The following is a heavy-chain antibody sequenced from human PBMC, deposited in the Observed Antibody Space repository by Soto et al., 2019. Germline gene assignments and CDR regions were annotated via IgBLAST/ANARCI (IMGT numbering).Heavy chain of an antibody. V-gene: IGHV1-8*02. Sequence: ASVKVSCKASGGTFSSDAISWVRQAPGQGAEWMGWMNPNSGNTGYAQKFQGRVTMTRNTSISTAYMELSSLRSEDTAVYYCARGGDTAGYYYYGMDVWGQGTTVTVSS. CDR1: GGTFSSDA. J-gene: IGHJ6*02. CDR2: MNPNSGNT. D-gene: IGHD5-18*01. CDR3: ARGGDTAGYYYYGMDV.